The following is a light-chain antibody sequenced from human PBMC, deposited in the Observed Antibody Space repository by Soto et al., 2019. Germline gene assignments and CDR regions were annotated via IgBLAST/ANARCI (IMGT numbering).Light chain of an antibody. CDR3: SSFTSRFTFV. Sequence: QSVLAQPASVSGSPGQSIAISCTGTRSDVGAYNYVSWYQQHPGKAPKLMISEVTNRPSGVSDRFSGSMSGNTASLTISGLQAEDEADYYCSSFTSRFTFVFGTGTKVTVL. CDR2: EVT. V-gene: IGLV2-14*01. J-gene: IGLJ1*01. CDR1: RSDVGAYNY.